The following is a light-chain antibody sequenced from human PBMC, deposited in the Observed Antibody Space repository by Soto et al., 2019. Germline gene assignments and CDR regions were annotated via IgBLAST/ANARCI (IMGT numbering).Light chain of an antibody. CDR2: GAS. CDR3: QQYGISPS. Sequence: EIVLTQSPGTLSLFPGERATLSCRASQSLTTRDLAWYQQKPGQAPRLLIYGASSRATVIPDRFSGSGSGTDVTRTISRLEPEDFAVYSCQQYGISPSVGQGTRMEIK. J-gene: IGKJ5*01. CDR1: QSLTTRD. V-gene: IGKV3-20*01.